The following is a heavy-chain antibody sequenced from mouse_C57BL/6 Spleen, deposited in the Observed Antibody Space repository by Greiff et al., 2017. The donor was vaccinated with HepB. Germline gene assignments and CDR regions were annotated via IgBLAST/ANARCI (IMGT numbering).Heavy chain of an antibody. D-gene: IGHD1-1*01. V-gene: IGHV5-17*01. J-gene: IGHJ4*01. Sequence: EVKVVESGGGLVKPGGSLKLSCAASGFTFSDYGMHWVRQAPEKGLEWVAYISSGSSTIYYADTVKGRFTIARDNAKNTLFLQMTSLRSEDTAMYYCARRKYYGSSYYAMDYWGQGTSVTVSS. CDR2: ISSGSSTI. CDR3: ARRKYYGSSYYAMDY. CDR1: GFTFSDYG.